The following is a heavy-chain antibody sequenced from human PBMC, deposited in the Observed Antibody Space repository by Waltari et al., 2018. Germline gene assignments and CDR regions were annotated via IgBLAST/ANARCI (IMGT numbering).Heavy chain of an antibody. J-gene: IGHJ5*01. CDR1: NGSRNNHY. CDR2: INQITGDT. D-gene: IGHD2-2*01. V-gene: IGHV4-59*11. CDR3: AREGSLYSSTGGWIGP. Sequence: QVHLQESGPGLVKPAETLSLTCTGSNGSRNNHYWSWIRQPPGKRMELIGWINQITGDTNYNPSLESRVIISSDISKNQFSLKLTSVTAADTAIYYCAREGSLYSSTGGWIGPWGQGMLVTVSS.